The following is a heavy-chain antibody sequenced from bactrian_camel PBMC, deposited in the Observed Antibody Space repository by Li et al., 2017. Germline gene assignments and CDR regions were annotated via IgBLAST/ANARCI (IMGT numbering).Heavy chain of an antibody. CDR2: MYSGESST. Sequence: DVQLVESGGGSVQAGGSLRLSCAGPFYIYATYSMAWFRQGPGKEREGVAQMYSGESSTYYADSVKGRFTISHDNAKRTLYLQMNSLKPEDTAVYYCARGPENLWEYGYWGQGTQVTVS. V-gene: IGHV3S59*01. CDR3: ARGPENLWEYGY. CDR1: FYIYATYS. J-gene: IGHJ4*01.